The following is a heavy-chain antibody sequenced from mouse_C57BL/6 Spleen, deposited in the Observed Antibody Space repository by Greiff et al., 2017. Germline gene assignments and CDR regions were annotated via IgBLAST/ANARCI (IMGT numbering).Heavy chain of an antibody. V-gene: IGHV1-81*01. D-gene: IGHD1-1*01. CDR1: GYTFTSYG. J-gene: IGHJ2*01. CDR3: ARKGTTVVAFDY. CDR2: IYPRSGNT. Sequence: VKLMESGAELARPGASVKLSCKASGYTFTSYGISWVKQRTGPGLAWIGEIYPRSGNTYYNEKFKGKATLTADKSSSTAYMELRSLTSEDSAVYFCARKGTTVVAFDYWGQGTTLTVSS.